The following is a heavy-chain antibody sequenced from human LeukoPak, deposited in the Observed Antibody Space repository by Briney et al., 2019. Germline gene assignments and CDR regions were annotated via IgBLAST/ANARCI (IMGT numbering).Heavy chain of an antibody. D-gene: IGHD3-22*01. CDR3: ARGQDSSGYYHLDY. Sequence: PSETLSLTCAVYGGSFSGYYWSWIRQPPGKGLEWIGEINHSGSTNYNPSLKSRVTISVDTSKNQFSLKLSSVTAADTAVYYCARGQDSSGYYHLDYWGQGTLVTVSS. V-gene: IGHV4-34*01. CDR2: INHSGST. J-gene: IGHJ4*02. CDR1: GGSFSGYY.